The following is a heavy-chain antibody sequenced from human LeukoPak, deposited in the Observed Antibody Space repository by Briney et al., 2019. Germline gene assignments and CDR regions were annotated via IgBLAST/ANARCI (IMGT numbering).Heavy chain of an antibody. CDR1: GYTFTSNY. CDR2: IYPRDGSA. J-gene: IGHJ4*02. CDR3: ARDQEGFDY. Sequence: ASVKVPCKASGYTFTSNYIHWVRQAPGQGLEWMGMIYPRDGSASYAQKFQGRVTVTRDTSTSTVHMELSGLRSEDTAVYYCARDQEGFDYWGQGTLVTVSS. V-gene: IGHV1-46*01.